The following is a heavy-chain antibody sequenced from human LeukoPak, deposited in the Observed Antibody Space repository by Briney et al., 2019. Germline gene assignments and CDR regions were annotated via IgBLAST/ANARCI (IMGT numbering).Heavy chain of an antibody. CDR2: ISSSSSYI. V-gene: IGHV3-21*01. D-gene: IGHD3-22*01. CDR3: ARDSAGFSGYYCDY. CDR1: GFTFSSYS. J-gene: IGHJ4*02. Sequence: GGSLRLSCAASGFTFSSYSMNWVRQAPGKGLEWVSSISSSSSYIYYADSVKGRFTISRDIAKNSLYLQMNSLRAEDTAVYYCARDSAGFSGYYCDYWGQGTLVTVSS.